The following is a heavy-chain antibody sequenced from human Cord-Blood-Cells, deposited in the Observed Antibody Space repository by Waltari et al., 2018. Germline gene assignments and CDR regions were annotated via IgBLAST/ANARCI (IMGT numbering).Heavy chain of an antibody. CDR3: VKAGSGSYYNLLD. Sequence: NIKQEGSEKYYVDSVKGRFTISRDNARNSLYLQMNSLRAEDTAVYYCVKAGSGSYYNLLDWGQGTLVTVSS. J-gene: IGHJ4*02. CDR2: IKQEGSEK. D-gene: IGHD3-10*01. V-gene: IGHV3-7*01.